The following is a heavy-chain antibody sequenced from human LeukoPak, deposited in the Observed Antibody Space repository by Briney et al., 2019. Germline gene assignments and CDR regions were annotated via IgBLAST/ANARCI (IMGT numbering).Heavy chain of an antibody. Sequence: ASVKVSCKASGGTFSSYAISWVRQAPGQGLEWMGRIIPIFGTANYAQKFQGRVTITTDESTSTAYMELSSLRSEDTAVYYCARDEMATIPQGYWGQGTLVTVSS. CDR3: ARDEMATIPQGY. CDR2: IIPIFGTA. CDR1: GGTFSSYA. J-gene: IGHJ4*02. V-gene: IGHV1-69*05. D-gene: IGHD5-24*01.